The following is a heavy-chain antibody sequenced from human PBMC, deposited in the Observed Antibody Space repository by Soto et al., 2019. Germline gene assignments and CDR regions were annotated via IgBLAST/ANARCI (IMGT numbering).Heavy chain of an antibody. CDR3: ARAPYCSGGSCYWHSPPKGHYYMDV. J-gene: IGHJ6*03. Sequence: GASVKVSCKASGYTFTSYDINWVRQATGQGLGWMGWMNPNSGNTGYAQKFQGRVTMTRNTSISTAYMELSSLRSEDTAVYYCARAPYCSGGSCYWHSPPKGHYYMDVWGKGTTVTVSS. CDR1: GYTFTSYD. CDR2: MNPNSGNT. V-gene: IGHV1-8*01. D-gene: IGHD2-15*01.